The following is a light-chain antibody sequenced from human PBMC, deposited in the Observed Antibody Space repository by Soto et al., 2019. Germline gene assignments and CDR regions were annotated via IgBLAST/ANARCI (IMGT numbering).Light chain of an antibody. Sequence: QSVLTQPPSASRTPGERVTISCSGSSSNIGSNTVNWYHQLPGTAPKLLISNNNQRPSGVPDRFSGSKSGTSASLAISGLQAEDEADYYCAAWDDGLNGVLFGGGTQLTVL. CDR3: AAWDDGLNGVL. V-gene: IGLV1-44*01. CDR1: SSNIGSNT. J-gene: IGLJ3*02. CDR2: NNN.